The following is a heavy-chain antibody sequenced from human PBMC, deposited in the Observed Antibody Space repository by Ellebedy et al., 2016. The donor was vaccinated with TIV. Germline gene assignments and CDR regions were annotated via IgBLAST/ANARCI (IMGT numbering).Heavy chain of an antibody. CDR3: ARPYRDSSGYLDWYFDL. CDR2: IYYSGST. CDR1: GGSISSYY. Sequence: MPSETLSLTCTVSGGSISSYYWSWIRQPPGKGLEWIGSIYYSGSTYYNPSLKSRVTISVDTSKNQFSLKLSSVTAADTAVYYCARPYRDSSGYLDWYFDLWGRGTLVTVSS. D-gene: IGHD3-22*01. V-gene: IGHV4-59*05. J-gene: IGHJ2*01.